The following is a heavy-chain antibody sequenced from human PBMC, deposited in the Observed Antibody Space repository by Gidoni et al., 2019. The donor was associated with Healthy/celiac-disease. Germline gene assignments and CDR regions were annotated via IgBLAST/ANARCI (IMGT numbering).Heavy chain of an antibody. CDR1: GYSFTSYW. D-gene: IGHD5-18*01. V-gene: IGHV5-51*01. CDR3: ARSGVDTAMVRSASEYYYYYYMDV. CDR2: IYPGDSDT. J-gene: IGHJ6*03. Sequence: EVQLVQSGAEVKKPGESLKISCKGSGYSFTSYWLGWVRQMPGKGLEWMGIIYPGDSDTRYSPSFQGQVTISADKSISTAYLQWSSLKASDTAMYYCARSGVDTAMVRSASEYYYYYYMDVWGKGTTVTVSS.